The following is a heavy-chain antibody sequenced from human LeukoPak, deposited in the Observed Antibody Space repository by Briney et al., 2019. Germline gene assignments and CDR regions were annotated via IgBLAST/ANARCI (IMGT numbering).Heavy chain of an antibody. CDR2: IYYSGST. V-gene: IGHV4-39*01. Sequence: SETLSLTCTVSGGSISSSSYYWGWIHQPPGKGLEWIGSIYYSGSTYYNPSLKSRVTISVDTSKNQFSLKLSSVTAADTAVYYCARQMQDYDSSGNNWFDPWGQGTLVTVSS. CDR1: GGSISSSSYY. CDR3: ARQMQDYDSSGNNWFDP. D-gene: IGHD3-22*01. J-gene: IGHJ5*02.